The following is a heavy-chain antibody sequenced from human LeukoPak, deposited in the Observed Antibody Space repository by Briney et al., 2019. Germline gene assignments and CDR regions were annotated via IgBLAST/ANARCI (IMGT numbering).Heavy chain of an antibody. D-gene: IGHD3-10*01. CDR2: IKQDGSET. CDR3: ARVGSPSDYYGSGSYFSDY. Sequence: PGGSLRLSCAASGFSFSGFWMNWVRQAPGKGLEWVANIKQDGSETYYVDSVKGRFTISRDNAKNSLYLQMNSLRAEDTAVYYCARVGSPSDYYGSGSYFSDYWGQGTLVTVSS. V-gene: IGHV3-7*01. J-gene: IGHJ4*02. CDR1: GFSFSGFW.